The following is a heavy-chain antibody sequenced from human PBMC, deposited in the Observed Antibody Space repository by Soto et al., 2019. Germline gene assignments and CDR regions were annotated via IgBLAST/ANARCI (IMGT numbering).Heavy chain of an antibody. CDR1: GYTFTSYA. Sequence: QVKLVQSGAEVKKPGASVKVSCKASGYTFTSYAMHWVRQAPGQRLEWMGWINAGNGNTKYSQKFQGRVTITRDTSASTAYMELSSLRSEDTAVYYCARGGSSLTGYYFWGQGTLVTVSS. CDR3: ARGGSSLTGYYF. CDR2: INAGNGNT. D-gene: IGHD3-9*01. J-gene: IGHJ4*02. V-gene: IGHV1-3*01.